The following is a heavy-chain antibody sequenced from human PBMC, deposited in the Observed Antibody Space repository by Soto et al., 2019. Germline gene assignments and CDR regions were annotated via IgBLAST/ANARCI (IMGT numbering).Heavy chain of an antibody. CDR2: ISGSGGST. CDR1: GFTFSSYA. J-gene: IGHJ6*02. V-gene: IGHV3-23*01. D-gene: IGHD3-3*01. Sequence: GGSLRLSCAASGFTFSSYAMSWVRQAPGKGLEWVSAISGSGGSTYYADSVKGRFTISRDNSKNTLYLQMNSLRAEDTAVYYCEKDRAYYDLWSGSMDVWGQGTTVTVSS. CDR3: EKDRAYYDLWSGSMDV.